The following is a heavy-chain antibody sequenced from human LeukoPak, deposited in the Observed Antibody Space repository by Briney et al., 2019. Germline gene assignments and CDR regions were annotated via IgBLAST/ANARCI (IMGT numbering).Heavy chain of an antibody. CDR1: RLTISSYA. V-gene: IGHV3-23*01. D-gene: IGHD6-19*01. CDR3: AKERCSEDGDSSCMDY. J-gene: IGHJ6*02. CDR2: ISGSGGST. Sequence: GGSLRLSCAPRRLTISSYAMWWVRQAPGKGLEWVSAISGSGGSTYYADSVKGRFTISRDNSKNTLYLQMNSLRAEDTAVYYCAKERCSEDGDSSCMDYWGQGTTVTVSS.